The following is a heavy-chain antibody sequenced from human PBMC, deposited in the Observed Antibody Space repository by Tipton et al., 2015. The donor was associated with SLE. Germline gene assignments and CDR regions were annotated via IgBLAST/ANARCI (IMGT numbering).Heavy chain of an antibody. Sequence: QLVQSGPEVKKPGTSVKVSCKASGFTFTSSAVQWVRQARGQRLEWIGWIVVGSGNTNYAQKFQERVTITRDMSTSTAYMELSSLRSEDTAVYYCAGSGGPYNWSDEYAFDIWGQGTMVTVSS. J-gene: IGHJ3*02. V-gene: IGHV1-58*01. D-gene: IGHD1-20*01. CDR3: AGSGGPYNWSDEYAFDI. CDR2: IVVGSGNT. CDR1: GFTFTSSA.